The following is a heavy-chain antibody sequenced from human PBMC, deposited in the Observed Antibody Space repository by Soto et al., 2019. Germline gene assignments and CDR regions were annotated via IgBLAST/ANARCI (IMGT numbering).Heavy chain of an antibody. CDR2: IYYSGST. D-gene: IGHD2-15*01. CDR3: ARLGYCSGGSCYLPIGSYYFDY. CDR1: GGSISSSSYY. V-gene: IGHV4-39*01. J-gene: IGHJ4*02. Sequence: QLQLQESGPGLVKPSETLSLTCTVSGGSISSSSYYWGWIRQPPGKGLEWIGSIYYSGSTYYNPSLKSRVTISVDTSKNQFSLKLSSVTAADTAVYYCARLGYCSGGSCYLPIGSYYFDYWGQGTLVTVSS.